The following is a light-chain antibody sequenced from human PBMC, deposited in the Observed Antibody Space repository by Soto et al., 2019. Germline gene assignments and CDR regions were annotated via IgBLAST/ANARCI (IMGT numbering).Light chain of an antibody. CDR2: EVS. Sequence: QSALTQPASVSGSPGPSITISCTGTTSDVGGYNYVSWYQQHPGKVPKLLIHEVSNRPSGVSNRFSGYKSGNTASLNISGLLAEDEADYYCLSKTRSISYVFGTGTKLTVL. CDR3: LSKTRSISYV. J-gene: IGLJ1*01. V-gene: IGLV2-14*01. CDR1: TSDVGGYNY.